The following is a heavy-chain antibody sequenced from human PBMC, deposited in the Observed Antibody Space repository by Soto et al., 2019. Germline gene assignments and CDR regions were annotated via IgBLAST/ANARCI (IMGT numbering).Heavy chain of an antibody. CDR2: ISGSGGTT. J-gene: IGHJ3*02. Sequence: EVQLLESGGGLVQPGGSLRLSCAASGFTFSSFAMSWVRQAPGKGLEWVSAISGSGGTTYYADSVKGRFTISRDNSKNTMYLQMNSLRAEDTAVYYCAKDRRFWSGYSDAFDIWGQGTIVTVSS. CDR3: AKDRRFWSGYSDAFDI. D-gene: IGHD3-3*01. V-gene: IGHV3-23*01. CDR1: GFTFSSFA.